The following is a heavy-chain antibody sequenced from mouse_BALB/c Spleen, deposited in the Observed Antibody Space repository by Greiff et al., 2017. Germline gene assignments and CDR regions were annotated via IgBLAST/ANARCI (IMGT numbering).Heavy chain of an antibody. CDR1: GFTFSSYA. J-gene: IGHJ3*01. CDR3: ARERAFYDCSAY. D-gene: IGHD2-12*01. Sequence: DVKLVESGGGLVKPGGSLKLSCAASGFTFSSYAMSWVRQTPEKRLEWVASISSGGSTYYPDSVKGRFTISRDNARNILYLQMSSLRSEDTAMYYCARERAFYDCSAYGGQGTVVTVSA. CDR2: ISSGGST. V-gene: IGHV5-6-5*01.